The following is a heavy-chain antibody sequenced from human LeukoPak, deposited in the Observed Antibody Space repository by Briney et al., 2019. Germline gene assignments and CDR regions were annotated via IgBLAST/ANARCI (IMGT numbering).Heavy chain of an antibody. V-gene: IGHV1-24*01. J-gene: IGHJ4*02. CDR2: FDPEDGET. CDR1: GYTLTELS. CDR3: ARETDYGDY. Sequence: ASVKVSCKVSGYTLTELSMHWVRQAPGKELEWMGGFDPEDGETIYAQKFQGRVTITRDTSASTAYMELSSLRSEDTAVYYCARETDYGDYWGQGTLVTVSS.